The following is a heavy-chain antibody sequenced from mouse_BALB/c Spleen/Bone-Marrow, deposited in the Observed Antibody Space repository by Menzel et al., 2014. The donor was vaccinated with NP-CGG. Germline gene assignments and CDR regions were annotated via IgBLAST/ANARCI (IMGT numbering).Heavy chain of an antibody. D-gene: IGHD2-3*01. Sequence: DLVKPGASVKLSCKASGYTFTNFWINWIKQRPGQGLEWIGRIAPGSGTTYYNEMFKGKATLTVDTSSSTAYIQLSSLSSEDSAVYFCARYDYAMVYWGQGTSVTVSS. CDR2: IAPGSGTT. CDR3: ARYDYAMVY. V-gene: IGHV1S41*01. J-gene: IGHJ4*01. CDR1: GYTFTNFW.